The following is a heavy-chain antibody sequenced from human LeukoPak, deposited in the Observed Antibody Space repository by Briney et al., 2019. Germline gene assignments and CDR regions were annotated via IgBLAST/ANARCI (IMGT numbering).Heavy chain of an antibody. CDR1: GGSISSYY. V-gene: IGHV4-4*07. Sequence: SETLSLTCPVSGGSISSYYWSWIRQPAGKGLEWIGRIYTSGSTNYNPSLKSRVTMSVDTSKNQFSLTLSSVTAPDTPLYPCARGGLVAATPYFLDYLRQATLVSVSS. D-gene: IGHD2-15*01. CDR3: ARGGLVAATPYFLDY. J-gene: IGHJ4*02. CDR2: IYTSGST.